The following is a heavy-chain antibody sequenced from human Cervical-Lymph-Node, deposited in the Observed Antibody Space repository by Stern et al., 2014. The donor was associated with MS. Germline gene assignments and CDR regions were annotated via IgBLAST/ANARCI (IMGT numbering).Heavy chain of an antibody. J-gene: IGHJ6*02. V-gene: IGHV4-34*01. Sequence: QVQLQQWGAGLLKPSETLSLTCAVYGGSFGGYYWNWIRQPPGKSLEWIGKINHGGATKYNPSLKRRLPISVATSNTQFSLTLRSVTAADTAVYYCARAWGAYALDVWGQGTTVIVSS. CDR1: GGSFGGYY. CDR2: INHGGAT. CDR3: ARAWGAYALDV. D-gene: IGHD7-27*01.